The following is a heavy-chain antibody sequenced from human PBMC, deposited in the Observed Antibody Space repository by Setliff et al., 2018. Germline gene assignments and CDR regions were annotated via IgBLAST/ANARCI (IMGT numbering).Heavy chain of an antibody. D-gene: IGHD2-15*01. Sequence: ASVKVSCKASGYTFTSYYMHWVRQAPGQGLEWMGIINPSGGSTTYAQQFQGRVTLAADELSGMVYMELSSLTSEDTAMYYCARSGLGGSPQYFFDSWGQGTLVTVSS. CDR1: GYTFTSYY. CDR3: ARSGLGGSPQYFFDS. CDR2: INPSGGST. V-gene: IGHV1-46*01. J-gene: IGHJ4*02.